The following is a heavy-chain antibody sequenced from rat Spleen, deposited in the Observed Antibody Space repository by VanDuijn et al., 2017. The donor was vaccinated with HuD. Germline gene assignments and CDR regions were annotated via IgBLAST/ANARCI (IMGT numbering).Heavy chain of an antibody. D-gene: IGHD1-9*01. V-gene: IGHV5-27*01. CDR2: ITNTGGST. J-gene: IGHJ4*01. CDR3: TRDYGYNYGVMDA. Sequence: EVHLVASGGGLVQPGRSLKLSCAASGFTYRNYVLAWVRQAPTKGLEWVASITNTGGSTYYPDSVKGRFTISRDNAKSTLYLQMNSLRSEDTATYYCTRDYGYNYGVMDAWGQGASVTVSS. CDR1: GFTYRNYV.